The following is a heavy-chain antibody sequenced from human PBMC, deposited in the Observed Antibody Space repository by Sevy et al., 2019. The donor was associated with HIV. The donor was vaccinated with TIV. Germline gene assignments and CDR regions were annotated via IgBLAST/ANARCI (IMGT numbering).Heavy chain of an antibody. V-gene: IGHV3-33*01. D-gene: IGHD3-22*01. J-gene: IGHJ3*02. CDR3: ASHPNNYYDSGGYSGNDAFDI. CDR1: GFTFSSYG. Sequence: GGSLRLSCAASGFTFSSYGMHWVRQAPGKGLEWVAVIWNDRSNKEYADSVKGRFTISRDNSKNTLYLQMNSLRAEDMAVYYCASHPNNYYDSGGYSGNDAFDIWGQGTMVTVSS. CDR2: IWNDRSNK.